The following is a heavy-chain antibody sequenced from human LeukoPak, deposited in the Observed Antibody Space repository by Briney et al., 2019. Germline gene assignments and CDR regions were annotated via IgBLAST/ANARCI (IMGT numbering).Heavy chain of an antibody. D-gene: IGHD3-16*01. Sequence: PGGSLRLSCAASGFTFSSYAMSWVRQAPGKGLEWVSGINWNGGSTGYADSVKGRFTISRDNAKNSLYLQMNSLRAEDTALYYCARVGGFYKGFDYWGQGTLVTVSS. V-gene: IGHV3-20*04. CDR3: ARVGGFYKGFDY. J-gene: IGHJ4*02. CDR1: GFTFSSYA. CDR2: INWNGGST.